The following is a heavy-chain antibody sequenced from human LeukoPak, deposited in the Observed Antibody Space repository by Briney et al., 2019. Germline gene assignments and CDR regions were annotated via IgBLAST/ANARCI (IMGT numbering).Heavy chain of an antibody. CDR2: IYSGGST. CDR1: GGSISSYK. J-gene: IGHJ4*02. CDR3: ARGIVGATAPDY. Sequence: KASETLSLTCTVSGGSISSYKWSWIRQPAGKGLEWIGRIYSGGSTNYTPSLKSRVTMSVDTSKNQFSLKLSSVTAADTAVYYCARGIVGATAPDYWGQGALVIVSS. D-gene: IGHD1-26*01. V-gene: IGHV4-4*07.